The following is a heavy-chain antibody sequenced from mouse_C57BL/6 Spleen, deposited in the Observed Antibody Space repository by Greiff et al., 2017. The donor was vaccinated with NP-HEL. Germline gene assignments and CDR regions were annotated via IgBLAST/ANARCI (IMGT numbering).Heavy chain of an antibody. CDR3: TGITTVVAYYAMDY. CDR2: IRLKSDNSAS. J-gene: IGHJ4*01. Sequence: EVKLMESGGGLVQPGGSMKLSCVASGFTFSNYWMNWVRQSPEKGLEWVAQIRLKSDNSASHYAEYVKGRFTISRDDSKSSVYLQMNNLRAEDTGIYYCTGITTVVAYYAMDYWGQGTSVTVSS. CDR1: GFTFSNYW. V-gene: IGHV6-3*01. D-gene: IGHD1-1*01.